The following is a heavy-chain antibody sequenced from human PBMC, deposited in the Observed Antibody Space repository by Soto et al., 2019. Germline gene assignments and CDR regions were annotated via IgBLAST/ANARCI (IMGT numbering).Heavy chain of an antibody. Sequence: PGGSLRLSCATSGFTFRTYWMSWVRQAPGKGLEWVACIKKDGSEEYYVDSVRGRFTISRDNAKNSLYLQMNSLRAEDMAVYYCARTSGYAFDYWGPGTLVTVSS. CDR1: GFTFRTYW. J-gene: IGHJ4*02. CDR2: IKKDGSEE. CDR3: ARTSGYAFDY. V-gene: IGHV3-7*01. D-gene: IGHD5-12*01.